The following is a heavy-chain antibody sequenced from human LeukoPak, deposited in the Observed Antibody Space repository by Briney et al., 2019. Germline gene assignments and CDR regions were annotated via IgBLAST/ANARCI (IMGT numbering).Heavy chain of an antibody. V-gene: IGHV3-53*01. CDR1: GFTVSSNY. D-gene: IGHD6-13*01. J-gene: IGHJ4*02. Sequence: GGSLRLSCAASGFTVSSNYMSWVRQAPGKGLEWVSGINGGGGTYYADSVKGRFTISRHNSRNTVYLQLNNLRAEDTALFYGAKAEILAAGNRYWGQGTLVTVSS. CDR3: AKAEILAAGNRY. CDR2: INGGGGT.